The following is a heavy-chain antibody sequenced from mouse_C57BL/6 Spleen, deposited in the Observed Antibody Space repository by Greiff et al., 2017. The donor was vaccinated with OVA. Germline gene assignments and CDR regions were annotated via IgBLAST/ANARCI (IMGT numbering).Heavy chain of an antibody. Sequence: QVTLKVSGPGILQSSQTLSLTCSFSGFSLSTSGMGVSWIRQPSGKGLEWLAHIYWDDDKRYNPSLKSRLTISKDTSRNQEVLKITSVDTADTATYDGAREGYYYGSSHYFDDWGQGTTLTVSS. D-gene: IGHD1-1*01. J-gene: IGHJ2*01. CDR3: AREGYYYGSSHYFDD. V-gene: IGHV8-12*01. CDR2: IYWDDDK. CDR1: GFSLSTSGMG.